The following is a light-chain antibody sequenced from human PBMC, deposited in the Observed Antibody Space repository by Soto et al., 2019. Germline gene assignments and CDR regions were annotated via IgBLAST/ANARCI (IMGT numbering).Light chain of an antibody. V-gene: IGKV3-11*01. J-gene: IGKJ5*01. Sequence: EIVMTQSPATLSLSPGERATLSCRSSESVGKTLAWYQRKPGQAPRLLVDAASTRATGIPARFSGSGSGTDFTLTISSLEPEDFAVYYCQQRSNWPPEITFGQGTRLEIK. CDR2: AAS. CDR3: QQRSNWPPEIT. CDR1: ESVGKT.